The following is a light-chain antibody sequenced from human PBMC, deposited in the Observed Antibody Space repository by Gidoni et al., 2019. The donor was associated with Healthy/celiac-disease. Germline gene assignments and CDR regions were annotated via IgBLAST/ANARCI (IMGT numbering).Light chain of an antibody. J-gene: IGLJ3*02. CDR2: EDN. Sequence: NVMLTQPHSVSESPGKTVTISCTRSSGSIASNYVQWYQQRPGSSPTTVIYEDNPRPSGVPDRFSGSIDSSSNSASLTISGLKTEDEADYYCQSYDSSNLVFGGGTKLTVL. CDR3: QSYDSSNLV. CDR1: SGSIASNY. V-gene: IGLV6-57*01.